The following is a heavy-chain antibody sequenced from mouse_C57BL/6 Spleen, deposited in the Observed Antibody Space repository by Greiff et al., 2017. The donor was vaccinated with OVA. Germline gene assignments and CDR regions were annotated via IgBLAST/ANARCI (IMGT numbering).Heavy chain of an antibody. CDR3: ALDGYYDYFDA. CDR1: GYTFTSYW. J-gene: IGHJ2*01. Sequence: QVQLKQPGTELVKPGASVKLSCKASGYTFTSYWMHWVKQRPGQGLEWIGNINPSNGGTNYNEKFKSKATLTVDKSSSTAYMQLSSLTSEGSAVYYCALDGYYDYFDAWGQGTTLTVSS. V-gene: IGHV1-53*01. D-gene: IGHD2-3*01. CDR2: INPSNGGT.